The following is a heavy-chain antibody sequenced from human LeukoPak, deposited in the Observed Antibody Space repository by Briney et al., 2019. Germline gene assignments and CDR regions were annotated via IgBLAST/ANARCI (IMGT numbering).Heavy chain of an antibody. Sequence: GRSLRLSCTASGFTFGDYAMTWVRQAPGKGLEWVSGINWNGGSTAYADSVKGRFTISRDNAKNSLYLQMSSLRAEDTALYYCARESGGSYYGTSDYWGQGTLVTVSS. J-gene: IGHJ4*02. CDR1: GFTFGDYA. CDR3: ARESGGSYYGTSDY. V-gene: IGHV3-20*04. D-gene: IGHD1-26*01. CDR2: INWNGGST.